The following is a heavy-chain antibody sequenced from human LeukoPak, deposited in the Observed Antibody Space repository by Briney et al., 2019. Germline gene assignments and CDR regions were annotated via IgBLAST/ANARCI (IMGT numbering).Heavy chain of an antibody. CDR2: IYYSGST. CDR1: GGSISSSSYY. V-gene: IGHV4-39*01. CDR3: ATTLGSIFGGLGGYYYGMDV. Sequence: SETLSLTCTVSGGSISSSSYYWGWIRQPPGKGLEWIGSIYYSGSTYYNPSLKSRVTISVDTSKTQFSLKLRSVTAADTAVYYCATTLGSIFGGLGGYYYGMDVWGQGTTVTVSS. D-gene: IGHD3-3*01. J-gene: IGHJ6*02.